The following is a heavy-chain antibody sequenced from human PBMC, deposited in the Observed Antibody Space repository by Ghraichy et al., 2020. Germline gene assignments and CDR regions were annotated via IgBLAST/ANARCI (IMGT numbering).Heavy chain of an antibody. V-gene: IGHV3-21*01. CDR2: ISDSSRRS. Sequence: GGSLRLSCGASGFTFSSSTMNWARQAPGKALEWVASISDSSRRSHYADAVKGRFTISRDNAKNLLYLEMNSLRAEDTAVYHCLRGDRRDYWGRGTLVTVSS. CDR1: GFTFSSST. CDR3: LRGDRRDY. D-gene: IGHD3-16*01. J-gene: IGHJ4*02.